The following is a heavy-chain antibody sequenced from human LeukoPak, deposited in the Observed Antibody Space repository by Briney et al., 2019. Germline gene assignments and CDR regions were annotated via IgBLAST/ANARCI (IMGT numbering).Heavy chain of an antibody. CDR2: IWYDGSNK. D-gene: IGHD3-3*01. J-gene: IGHJ4*02. V-gene: IGHV3-33*01. Sequence: GGSLRLSCAASGFTFSSYGMQGVRQAPGKGLEGVAVIWYDGSNKYYADSVKGRFTISRDNSKNTLYLQMHSLRAEDTAVYYCARESYDFWRGYAYYFDYWGQGTLVTVSS. CDR1: GFTFSSYG. CDR3: ARESYDFWRGYAYYFDY.